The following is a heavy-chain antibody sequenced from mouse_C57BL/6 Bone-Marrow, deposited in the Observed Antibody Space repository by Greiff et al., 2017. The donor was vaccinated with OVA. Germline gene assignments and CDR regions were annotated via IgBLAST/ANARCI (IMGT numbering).Heavy chain of an antibody. CDR2: FTMYSDAT. V-gene: IGHV1-49*01. CDR1: YFAFMASA. D-gene: IGHD1-1*01. CDR3: ARRGFTTVVATDYAMDY. Sequence: LQQSGAELVRPGSSVKLSCKDSYFAFMASAMHWVKQRPGHGLEWIGSFTMYSDATEYSENFKGKATLTANTSSSTAYMELSSLTSEDSAVYYCARRGFTTVVATDYAMDYWGQGTSVTVSS. J-gene: IGHJ4*01.